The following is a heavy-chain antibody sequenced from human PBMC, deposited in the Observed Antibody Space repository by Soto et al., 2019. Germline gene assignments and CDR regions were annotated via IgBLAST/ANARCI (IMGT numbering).Heavy chain of an antibody. D-gene: IGHD6-19*01. V-gene: IGHV2-26*01. Sequence: SGPTLVNPTETLTLTRTVSGFSLSNARMGVSWIRQPPGKALEWLAHIFSNDEKSYSTSLKSRLTISKDTSKSQVVLTMTNMDPVDTATYYCARIILRVAGLSFDYWGQGTLVTVSS. CDR1: GFSLSNARMG. J-gene: IGHJ4*02. CDR2: IFSNDEK. CDR3: ARIILRVAGLSFDY.